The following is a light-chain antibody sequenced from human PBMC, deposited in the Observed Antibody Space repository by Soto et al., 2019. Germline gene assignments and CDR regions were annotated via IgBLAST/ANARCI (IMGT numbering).Light chain of an antibody. V-gene: IGKV1-5*01. CDR2: DAS. CDR1: QSILSW. J-gene: IGKJ1*01. CDR3: QQYDTYWT. Sequence: DIQMTQSPSTLSPSVGDRVTITCRASQSILSWLAWHQHKPGKAPKLLIYDASSLESGVPSRFSGSRSGTEFTLTISSLQPDDIATYYCQQYDTYWTFGQGTKV.